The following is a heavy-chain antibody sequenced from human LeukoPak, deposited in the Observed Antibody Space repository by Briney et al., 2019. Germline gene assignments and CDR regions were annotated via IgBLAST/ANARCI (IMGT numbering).Heavy chain of an antibody. CDR2: ISSSSSYI. CDR3: ARVGGGSYDYGMDV. CDR1: GFTFSSYS. J-gene: IGHJ6*02. V-gene: IGHV3-21*01. D-gene: IGHD3-16*01. Sequence: GGSLGLSCAASGFTFSSYSMNWVRQAPGKGLEWVSSISSSSSYIYYADSVKGRFTISRDNAKNSLYLQMNSPRADDTAVYYCARVGGGSYDYGMDVWGQGTTVTVSS.